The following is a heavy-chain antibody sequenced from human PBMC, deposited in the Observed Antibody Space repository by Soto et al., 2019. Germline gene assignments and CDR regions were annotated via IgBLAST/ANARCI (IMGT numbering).Heavy chain of an antibody. Sequence: PGGSLRLSCAASGFTFSSYDMHWVRQATGKGLEWVSAIGTAGDTYYPGSVKGRFTISRGNAKNSLYLQMNSLRAGDTAVYYCARGGRYYYDSSGYYPFDYWGQGTLVTVSS. V-gene: IGHV3-13*01. J-gene: IGHJ4*02. CDR1: GFTFSSYD. CDR3: ARGGRYYYDSSGYYPFDY. D-gene: IGHD3-22*01. CDR2: IGTAGDT.